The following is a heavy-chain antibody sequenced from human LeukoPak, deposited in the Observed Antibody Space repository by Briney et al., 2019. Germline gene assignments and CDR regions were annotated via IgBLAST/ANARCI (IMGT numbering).Heavy chain of an antibody. CDR1: GFTFSSYA. V-gene: IGHV3-23*01. J-gene: IGHJ4*02. D-gene: IGHD2-15*01. CDR2: ISGSGSST. CDR3: ARQLGYCSDGSCYFDY. Sequence: GGSLRLSCAASGFTFSSYAMSWVRQAPGKGLEWVSAISGSGSSTYYADSVKGRFTISRDNSKNTLYLQMNSLRAEDTAVYYCARQLGYCSDGSCYFDYWGQGTLVTVSS.